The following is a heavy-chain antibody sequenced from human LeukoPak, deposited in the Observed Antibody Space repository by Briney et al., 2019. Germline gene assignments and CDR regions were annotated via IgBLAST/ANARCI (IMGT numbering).Heavy chain of an antibody. Sequence: SWIRQPPGKGLEWLGRIKRETDGGTIDYAAPVKGRFTISRDDSRNTLYLQMDSLKIEDTAVYYCTTDRYYDNSELQFQHWGQGTLVTVSS. CDR3: TTDRYYDNSELQFQH. J-gene: IGHJ1*01. V-gene: IGHV3-15*01. D-gene: IGHD3-22*01. CDR2: IKRETDGGTI.